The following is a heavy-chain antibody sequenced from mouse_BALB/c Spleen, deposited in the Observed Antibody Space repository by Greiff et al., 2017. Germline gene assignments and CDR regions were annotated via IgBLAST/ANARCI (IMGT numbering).Heavy chain of an antibody. CDR3: ARDAYYGNYPWFAY. CDR1: GFSLTGYG. J-gene: IGHJ3*01. Sequence: QVQLQQSGPGLVAPSQSLSITCTVSGFSLTGYGVNWVRQPPGKGLEWLGMIWGDGSTDYNSALKSRLSISKDNSKSQVFLKMNSLQTDDTARYYCARDAYYGNYPWFAYWGQGTLVTVSA. CDR2: IWGDGST. V-gene: IGHV2-6-7*01. D-gene: IGHD2-10*01.